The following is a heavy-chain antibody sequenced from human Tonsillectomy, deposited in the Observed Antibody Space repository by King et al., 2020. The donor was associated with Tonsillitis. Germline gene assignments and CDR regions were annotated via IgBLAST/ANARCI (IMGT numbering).Heavy chain of an antibody. CDR2: IYYSGST. D-gene: IGHD6-19*01. Sequence: QLQESGPGLVKPSQTLSLTCAVSGVSISSGGYSWCWIRQPLGKGLEGIGYIYYSGSTSYNPSLKSRVTISVDTSQNQFSLKLSSVTAADTVVYYCARETAVALFDYWGQGTLVTVSS. CDR3: ARETAVALFDY. J-gene: IGHJ4*02. CDR1: GVSISSGGYS. V-gene: IGHV4-30-4*07.